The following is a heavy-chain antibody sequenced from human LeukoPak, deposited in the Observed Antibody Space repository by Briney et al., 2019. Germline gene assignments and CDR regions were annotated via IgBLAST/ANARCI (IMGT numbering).Heavy chain of an antibody. CDR1: GFTFSSYW. Sequence: PGGSLRLSCAASGFTFSSYWMHWVRQVPGKGLVWVSRINTDGRSTSYVDTVKGRFTMSRDNAKNTLYLQMNSLRAEDTAVYYCVRDVWGDRDGYFDYWGQGTLVTVSS. V-gene: IGHV3-74*01. CDR2: INTDGRST. CDR3: VRDVWGDRDGYFDY. D-gene: IGHD2-21*01. J-gene: IGHJ4*02.